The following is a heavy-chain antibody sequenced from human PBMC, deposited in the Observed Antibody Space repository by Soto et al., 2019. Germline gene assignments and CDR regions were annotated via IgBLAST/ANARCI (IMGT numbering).Heavy chain of an antibody. J-gene: IGHJ4*02. D-gene: IGHD3-22*01. CDR3: AKGRNYYDTSGYHHRFDY. Sequence: GGSLRLSCAASGFTFSSYAMSWVRQAPGKGLEWVSGISGSGGTTYYADSVKGRFTISRDNSKNTLYLQMNSLRAEHTAVYYCAKGRNYYDTSGYHHRFDYWGQGALVTVSS. V-gene: IGHV3-23*01. CDR1: GFTFSSYA. CDR2: ISGSGGTT.